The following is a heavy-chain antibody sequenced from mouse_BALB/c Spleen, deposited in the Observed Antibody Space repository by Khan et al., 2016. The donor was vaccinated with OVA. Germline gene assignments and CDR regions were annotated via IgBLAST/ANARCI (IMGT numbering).Heavy chain of an antibody. V-gene: IGHV1-7*01. CDR2: INPSTGYS. CDR3: ANHGSSSAWLTY. D-gene: IGHD1-1*01. CDR1: GYTFTNYW. J-gene: IGHJ3*01. Sequence: QMQLEESGAELAKPGASVKMSCKASGYTFTNYWMRWVKQRPGQGLEWIGYINPSTGYSEYNQKFKDKATLTADKSSSTAYIQLSSLTSEDSAVYYGANHGSSSAWLTYWGQGTLVTVSA.